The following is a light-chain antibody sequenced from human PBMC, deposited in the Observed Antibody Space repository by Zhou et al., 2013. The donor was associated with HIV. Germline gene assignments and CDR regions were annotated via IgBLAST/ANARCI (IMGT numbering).Light chain of an antibody. CDR2: DAS. CDR1: QNINSN. Sequence: EIVMTQSATTLSVSPGERPTLSCRASQNINSNLAWYQQKVGQPPRLLISDASTRATGIPARFSGSGSGTVFTLTISDMQSEDYAIYSCQQYDNWPPMYTFGQGTKVEIK. CDR3: QQYDNWPPMYT. J-gene: IGKJ2*01. V-gene: IGKV3-15*01.